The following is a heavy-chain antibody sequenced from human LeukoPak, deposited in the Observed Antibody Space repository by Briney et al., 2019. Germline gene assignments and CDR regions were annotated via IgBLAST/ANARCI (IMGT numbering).Heavy chain of an antibody. CDR1: GYTFTGYY. CDR2: ISPNTGAT. CDR3: ARDRVGSGWPRPWYFEF. V-gene: IGHV1-2*02. J-gene: IGHJ4*02. D-gene: IGHD6-19*01. Sequence: ASVKVSCKPSGYTFTGYYLHWVRQAPGQALGWMGWISPNTGATVYAQNFQGRVTMSRDTSIDTAYMDLSSLRSDDTAVYYCARDRVGSGWPRPWYFEFWGQGTLVTVSS.